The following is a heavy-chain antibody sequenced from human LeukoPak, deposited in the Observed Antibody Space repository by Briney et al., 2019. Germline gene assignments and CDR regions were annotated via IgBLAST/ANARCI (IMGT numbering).Heavy chain of an antibody. CDR3: ARQHYYDSSDYSAWVDY. V-gene: IGHV4-38-2*02. Sequence: SETLSLTCTVSGYFISNDYCWGWIWQPPGKGLEWIGSIHQSGSTYYNPSLKSRVTISLDTSKKQFSLKLSSVTAADTAVYYCARQHYYDSSDYSAWVDYWGQGILVTVSS. D-gene: IGHD3-22*01. J-gene: IGHJ4*02. CDR2: IHQSGST. CDR1: GYFISNDYC.